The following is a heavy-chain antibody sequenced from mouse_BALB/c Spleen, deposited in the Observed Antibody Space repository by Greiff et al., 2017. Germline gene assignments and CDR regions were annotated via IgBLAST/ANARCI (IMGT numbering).Heavy chain of an antibody. J-gene: IGHJ4*01. D-gene: IGHD1-1*01. V-gene: IGHV1S41*01. Sequence: DLVKPGASVKLSCKASGYTFTSYWINWIKQRPGQGLEWIGRIAPGSGSTYYNEMFKGKATLTVDTSSSTAYIQLSSLSSEDSAVYFCASYYYGSSRAMDYWGQGTSVTVSS. CDR2: IAPGSGST. CDR3: ASYYYGSSRAMDY. CDR1: GYTFTSYW.